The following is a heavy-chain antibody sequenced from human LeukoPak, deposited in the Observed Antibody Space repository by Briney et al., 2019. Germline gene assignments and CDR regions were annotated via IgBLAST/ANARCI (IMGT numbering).Heavy chain of an antibody. CDR2: ISYDGSNK. D-gene: IGHD3-3*01. Sequence: GALRLSCAASGFTFSSYGMHWVRQAPGKGLEWVAVISYDGSNKYYADSVKGRFTISRDNSKNTLYLQMNSLRAEDTAVYYCAKDHDFWYSTEFDYWGQGTLVTVSS. CDR3: AKDHDFWYSTEFDY. CDR1: GFTFSSYG. J-gene: IGHJ4*02. V-gene: IGHV3-30*18.